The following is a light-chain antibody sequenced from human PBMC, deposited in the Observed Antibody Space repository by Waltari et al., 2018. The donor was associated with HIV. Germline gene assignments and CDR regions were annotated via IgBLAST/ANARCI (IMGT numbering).Light chain of an antibody. CDR1: QSVNTY. CDR3: QQRANLPRRVT. V-gene: IGKV3-11*01. J-gene: IGKJ4*01. Sequence: EIVLTQSPATLSLSPGQRAALSCRDSQSVNTYLVWYQQKPSQPPRLLISDSSSMAPGIPARVSGSGSGTDFTLTISSLEHEDSATYYCQQRANLPRRVTFGGGPKVEI. CDR2: DSS.